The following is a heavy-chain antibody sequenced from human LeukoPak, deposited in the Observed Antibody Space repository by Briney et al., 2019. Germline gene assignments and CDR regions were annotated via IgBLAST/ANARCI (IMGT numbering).Heavy chain of an antibody. D-gene: IGHD3-22*01. CDR2: ISWDGGST. V-gene: IGHV3-43D*04. CDR3: AKGYYDSSGYYPSDY. Sequence: GGSLRLSCAASGFTFDDYAMHWVRQAPGKGLEWVSLISWDGGSTYYADSVKGRFTISRDNSKNSLYLQMNSLRAEDTALYYCAKGYYDSSGYYPSDYWGQGTLVTVSS. J-gene: IGHJ4*02. CDR1: GFTFDDYA.